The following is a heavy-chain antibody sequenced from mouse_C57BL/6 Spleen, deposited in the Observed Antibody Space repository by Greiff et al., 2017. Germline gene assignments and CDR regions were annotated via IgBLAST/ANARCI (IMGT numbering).Heavy chain of an antibody. V-gene: IGHV1-50*01. Sequence: QVQLQQPGAELVKPGASVKLSCKASGYTFTSYWMQWVKQRPGQGLEWIGEIDPSDSYTNYNQKFKGKATLTVGTSSSTAYMQLSSLTSEDSAVYYCARYDPYYYAMDYWGQGTSVTVSS. CDR2: IDPSDSYT. J-gene: IGHJ4*01. CDR1: GYTFTSYW. CDR3: ARYDPYYYAMDY. D-gene: IGHD2-3*01.